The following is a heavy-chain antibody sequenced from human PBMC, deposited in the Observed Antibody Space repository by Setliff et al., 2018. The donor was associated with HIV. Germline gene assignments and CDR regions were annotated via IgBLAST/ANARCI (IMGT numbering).Heavy chain of an antibody. Sequence: ASVKVSCKASGYTFTNYVMNWVRQAPGQGLEWMGWINTNTGNPTYAQGFTGRFVFSLDTSVSTAYLQISSLKAEDTAIYYCARQFRWFGESGLHMDVWGKGTTVTVSS. CDR3: ARQFRWFGESGLHMDV. D-gene: IGHD3-10*01. V-gene: IGHV7-4-1*02. CDR1: GYTFTNYV. J-gene: IGHJ6*03. CDR2: INTNTGNP.